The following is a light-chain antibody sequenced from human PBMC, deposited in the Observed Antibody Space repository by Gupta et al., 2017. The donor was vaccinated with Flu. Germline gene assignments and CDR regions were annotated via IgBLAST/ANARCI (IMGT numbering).Light chain of an antibody. CDR1: DIGSKS. V-gene: IGLV3-21*02. J-gene: IGLJ1*01. CDR3: QVWDYSDDHQV. CDR2: GTH. Sequence: SYVLTQPPSVSVAPGQTATITCGGSDIGSKSVHWYRQKPGQAPVLVVFGTHGRPSGIPERISASTSGNTATLSLTRVEAGDEADYFCQVWDYSDDHQVFGPGTYLAVL.